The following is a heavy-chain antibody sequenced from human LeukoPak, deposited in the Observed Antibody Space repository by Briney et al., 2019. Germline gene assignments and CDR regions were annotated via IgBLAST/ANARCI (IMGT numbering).Heavy chain of an antibody. Sequence: GGSLRLSCAASGFTFSSYSANWVRQAPGKGLEWVSSISSSSYIYYADSVKGRFTISRDNAKNSLYLQMNSLRAEDTAVYYCARDHMGYYDSSGYYSWGQGTLVTVSS. D-gene: IGHD3-22*01. CDR2: ISSSSYI. CDR1: GFTFSSYS. J-gene: IGHJ4*02. V-gene: IGHV3-21*01. CDR3: ARDHMGYYDSSGYYS.